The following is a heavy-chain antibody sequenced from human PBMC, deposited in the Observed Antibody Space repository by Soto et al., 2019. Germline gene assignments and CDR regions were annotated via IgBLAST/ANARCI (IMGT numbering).Heavy chain of an antibody. CDR3: ARTMLTGYYYDSSGYSAFDI. V-gene: IGHV5-51*01. CDR2: IYPGDSDT. D-gene: IGHD3-22*01. CDR1: GYSFTSYW. Sequence: PGESLKISCKGSGYSFTSYWIGWVRQMPGKGLEWMGIIYPGDSDTRYSPSFQGQVTISADKSISTAYLQWSSLKASDTAMYYCARTMLTGYYYDSSGYSAFDIWGPGTMVTV. J-gene: IGHJ3*02.